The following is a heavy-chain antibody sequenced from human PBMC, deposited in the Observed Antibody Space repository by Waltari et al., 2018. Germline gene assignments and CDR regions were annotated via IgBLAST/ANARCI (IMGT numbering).Heavy chain of an antibody. CDR3: ATLGYSSSSGPNDY. V-gene: IGHV1-2*06. Sequence: QVQLVQSGAEVKKPGASVKVSCKASGYTFTGYYMHWVRQAPGQGLEWMGRINPNRGGTNYAQKFQGRVTMTRDTSISTAYMELSRLRSDDTAVYYCATLGYSSSSGPNDYWGQGTLVTVSS. J-gene: IGHJ4*02. CDR2: INPNRGGT. D-gene: IGHD6-13*01. CDR1: GYTFTGYY.